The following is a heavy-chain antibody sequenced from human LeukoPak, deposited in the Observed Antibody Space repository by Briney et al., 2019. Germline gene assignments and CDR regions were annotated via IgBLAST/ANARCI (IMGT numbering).Heavy chain of an antibody. Sequence: GGSLRLSCAAPGFNFSDDYMTWIRQAPGKGLEWVSYISGGGSYTGYADAVKGRFTISRDNAKNSLYLQMSSLRAEDTAVYYCARRGDTSGYYYFDYWGQGTLVTVSS. CDR2: ISGGGSYT. J-gene: IGHJ4*02. CDR1: GFNFSDDY. CDR3: ARRGDTSGYYYFDY. V-gene: IGHV3-11*03. D-gene: IGHD3-22*01.